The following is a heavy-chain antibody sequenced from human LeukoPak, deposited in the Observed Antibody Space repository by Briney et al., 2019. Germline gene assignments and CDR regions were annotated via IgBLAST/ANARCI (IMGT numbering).Heavy chain of an antibody. D-gene: IGHD3-10*01. V-gene: IGHV1-69*04. CDR1: GGTFSSYA. Sequence: SVKVSCKASGGTFSSYAISWVRQAPGQGLEWMGRIIPILGIANYAQKFQGRVTITADKSTSTAYMELSSLRSEDTAVYYCASFVRITMVRGVIEYFQHWGQGTLVTVSS. CDR2: IIPILGIA. CDR3: ASFVRITMVRGVIEYFQH. J-gene: IGHJ1*01.